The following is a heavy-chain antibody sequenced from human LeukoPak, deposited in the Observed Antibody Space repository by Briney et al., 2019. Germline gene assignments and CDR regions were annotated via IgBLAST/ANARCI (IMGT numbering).Heavy chain of an antibody. CDR2: IYYSGST. V-gene: IGHV4-30-4*08. D-gene: IGHD2-2*01. Sequence: PSETLSLTCTVSGGSISSGVHYWSWIRQPPGKGLEWIGYIYYSGSTNYNPSLKSRVTISVDTSKNQFSLKLSSVTAADTAVYYCARVLPQSYCSSTSCYWRFGLNNWFDPWGQGTLVTVSS. CDR1: GGSISSGVHY. J-gene: IGHJ5*02. CDR3: ARVLPQSYCSSTSCYWRFGLNNWFDP.